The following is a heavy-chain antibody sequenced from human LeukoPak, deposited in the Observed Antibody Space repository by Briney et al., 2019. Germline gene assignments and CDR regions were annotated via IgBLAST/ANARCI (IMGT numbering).Heavy chain of an antibody. CDR2: ISGTGDST. Sequence: GGSLRLSCAASGFTFSSYDMNWIRQAPGKGLEWVSGISGTGDSTYYADSVRGRFTISRDNYRNTLYLQMSSLGPEDTGVYYCAKDTSPYTSVSLPDVWGQGTTVTVSS. CDR3: AKDTSPYTSVSLPDV. J-gene: IGHJ6*02. V-gene: IGHV3-23*01. CDR1: GFTFSSYD. D-gene: IGHD6-25*01.